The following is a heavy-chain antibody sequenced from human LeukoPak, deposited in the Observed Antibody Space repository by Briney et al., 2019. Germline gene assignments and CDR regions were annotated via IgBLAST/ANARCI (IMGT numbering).Heavy chain of an antibody. CDR3: ARALPFDC. Sequence: GGSLRLSCVASGFIFRDYSMNWVRQAPGKGLEWISYISSSSSNVDYADSVKGRFTISRDNLENSLHLQMNSLRDEDTAVYYCARALPFDCWGQGTLVTVSS. CDR1: GFIFRDYS. V-gene: IGHV3-48*02. J-gene: IGHJ4*02. CDR2: ISSSSSNV.